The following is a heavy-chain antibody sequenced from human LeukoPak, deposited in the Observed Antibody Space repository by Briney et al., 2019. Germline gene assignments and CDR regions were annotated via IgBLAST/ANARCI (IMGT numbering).Heavy chain of an antibody. CDR2: ISAYNGNT. CDR1: GYTFTSYA. CDR3: ARGGHCTNGVCYAYYFDY. D-gene: IGHD2-8*01. J-gene: IGHJ4*02. Sequence: ASVKVSCKASGYTFTSYAMNWVRQAPGQGLEWMGWISAYNGNTNYAQKLQGRVTMTTDTSTSTAYMELRSLRSDDTAVYYCARGGHCTNGVCYAYYFDYWGQGTLVTVSS. V-gene: IGHV1-18*01.